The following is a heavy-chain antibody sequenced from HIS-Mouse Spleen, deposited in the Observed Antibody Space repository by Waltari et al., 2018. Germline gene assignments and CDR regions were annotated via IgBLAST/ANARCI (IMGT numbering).Heavy chain of an antibody. CDR1: GGSISSSSYY. D-gene: IGHD6-13*01. Sequence: QLQLQESGPGLVKPSETLSLTCTVPGGSISSSSYYWGWISQPPGKGLELIGSIYDSGSTSYNPSLKSRVTRSVDTSKNQFSLKLSSVTAADTAVYYCAREIPYSSSWYDWYFDLWGRGTLVTVSS. V-gene: IGHV4-39*07. J-gene: IGHJ2*01. CDR2: IYDSGST. CDR3: AREIPYSSSWYDWYFDL.